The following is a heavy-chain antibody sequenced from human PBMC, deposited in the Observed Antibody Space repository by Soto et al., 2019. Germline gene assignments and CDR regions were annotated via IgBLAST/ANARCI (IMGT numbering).Heavy chain of an antibody. D-gene: IGHD3-3*01. Sequence: GDSLKISCKGSGYSFTSYWIGWVRQMPGKGLEWMGIIYPGDSDTRYSPSFQGQVTISADKSISTAYLQWSSLKASDTAMYYCARNSEYYDFWSGYPYYYGMDVWGQGTTVTVSS. CDR2: IYPGDSDT. V-gene: IGHV5-51*01. J-gene: IGHJ6*02. CDR3: ARNSEYYDFWSGYPYYYGMDV. CDR1: GYSFTSYW.